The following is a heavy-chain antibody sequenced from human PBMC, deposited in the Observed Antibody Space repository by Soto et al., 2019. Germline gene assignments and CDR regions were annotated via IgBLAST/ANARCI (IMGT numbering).Heavy chain of an antibody. CDR1: GGTFSSYT. J-gene: IGHJ3*02. CDR3: ASPARNYDFWSGYSFDI. Sequence: GASVKVSCKASGGTFSSYTISWVRQAPGQGLEWMGWINPIRGNTSYAQKFQGRVTMTRNTSISTAYMELSSLRSEDTAVYYCASPARNYDFWSGYSFDIWGQGTMVTVSS. D-gene: IGHD3-3*01. CDR2: INPIRGNT. V-gene: IGHV1-8*02.